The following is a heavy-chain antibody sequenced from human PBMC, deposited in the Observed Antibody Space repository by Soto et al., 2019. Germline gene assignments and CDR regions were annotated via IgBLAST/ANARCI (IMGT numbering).Heavy chain of an antibody. Sequence: QLQLQESGPGLVKPSETLSLTCTVSGGSISSSSYYWGWIRQPPGKGLEWIGSIYYSGSTYYNPSHKSRVTIPVDTSKVQFSRTLGSGTAAATAVYYCARHGSGSYYNNWFDPWGQGTLVTVSS. CDR2: IYYSGST. D-gene: IGHD3-10*01. CDR3: ARHGSGSYYNNWFDP. CDR1: GGSISSSSYY. V-gene: IGHV4-39*01. J-gene: IGHJ5*02.